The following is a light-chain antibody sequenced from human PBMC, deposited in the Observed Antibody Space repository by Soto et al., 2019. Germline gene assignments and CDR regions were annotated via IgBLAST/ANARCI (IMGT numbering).Light chain of an antibody. V-gene: IGLV2-11*01. CDR2: DVT. CDR1: SSDVGAYDY. J-gene: IGLJ2*01. CDR3: CSYTDNCAWL. Sequence: QSALTQPRAVSGSPGQSVTISCTGTSSDVGAYDYVSWHQQHPGKAPKLMIYDVTKRPSGVPDRFSGSKSGNTASLTISGLQGEDDAYYYCCSYTDNCAWLVGGGAKLTVL.